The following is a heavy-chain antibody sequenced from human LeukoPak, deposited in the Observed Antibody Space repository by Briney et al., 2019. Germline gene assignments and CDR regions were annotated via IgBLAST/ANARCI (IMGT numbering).Heavy chain of an antibody. Sequence: SVKVSCKASGGTFSSYAISWVRRAPGQGLEWMGRIIPILGIANYAQKFQGRVTITADKSTSTAYMELSSLRSEDTAVYYCARDSAPVTTAGTFDYWGQGTLVTVSS. CDR3: ARDSAPVTTAGTFDY. V-gene: IGHV1-69*04. CDR2: IIPILGIA. CDR1: GGTFSSYA. J-gene: IGHJ4*02. D-gene: IGHD6-19*01.